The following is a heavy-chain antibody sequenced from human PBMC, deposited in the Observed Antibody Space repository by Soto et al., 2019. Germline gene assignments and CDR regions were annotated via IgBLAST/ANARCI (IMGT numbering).Heavy chain of an antibody. D-gene: IGHD1-26*01. CDR1: GFRFGSYS. V-gene: IGHV3-48*02. CDR2: ISSTSGTI. CDR3: AQVGGSYSTAIDY. Sequence: AGSLRLSCAASGFRFGSYSMNWVRQAPGQGLEWLSYISSTSGTIYYADSVKGRFTISRDNAKNSLYLQMSSLRDDDTAVYYCAQVGGSYSTAIDYWGQGALVTVSS. J-gene: IGHJ4*02.